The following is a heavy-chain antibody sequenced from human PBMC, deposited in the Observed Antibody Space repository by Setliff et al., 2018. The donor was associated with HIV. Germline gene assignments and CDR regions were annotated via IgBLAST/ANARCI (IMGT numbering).Heavy chain of an antibody. V-gene: IGHV4-61*02. D-gene: IGHD6-6*01. Sequence: SETLSLTCTVSGVSISSGSYYWSWIRQSAGKGLEWIGRIYTSGSTNYNPSLKSRVTISVDTSKNHFSLRLSSVTAADTAVYYCARDPAPSSSASYFQHWGQGTPVTVSS. J-gene: IGHJ1*01. CDR2: IYTSGST. CDR1: GVSISSGSYY. CDR3: ARDPAPSSSASYFQH.